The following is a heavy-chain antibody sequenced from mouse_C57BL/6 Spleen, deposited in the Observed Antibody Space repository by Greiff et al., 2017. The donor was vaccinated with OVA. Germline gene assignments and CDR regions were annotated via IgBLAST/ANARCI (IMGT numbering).Heavy chain of an antibody. CDR1: GFNIKNTY. Sequence: VQLQQSVAELVRPGASVKLSCTASGFNIKNTYMHWVKQRPEQGLEWIGRIDPANGNTKYAPKFQGKATITADTSSNTAYLQLSSLTSEDTAIDYCARRKFITTVEEYFDVWGTGTTVTVSS. D-gene: IGHD1-1*01. J-gene: IGHJ1*03. CDR3: ARRKFITTVEEYFDV. CDR2: IDPANGNT. V-gene: IGHV14-3*01.